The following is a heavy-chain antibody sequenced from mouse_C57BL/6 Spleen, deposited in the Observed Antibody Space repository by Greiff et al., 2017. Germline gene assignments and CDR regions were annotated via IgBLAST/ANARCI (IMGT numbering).Heavy chain of an antibody. CDR1: GYAFSSYW. D-gene: IGHD1-1*01. CDR2: IYPGVGDT. V-gene: IGHV1-80*01. CDR3: ASGGVYYCGSSYVFYAKDY. Sequence: VQLQQSGAELVKPGASVKISCKASGYAFSSYWMNWVKQRPGKGLEWIGQIYPGVGDTNYNGKFKGQATLSADKSSSTAYLQLSSLTSEGYAVYFCASGGVYYCGSSYVFYAKDYWGQGTSVTVSS. J-gene: IGHJ4*01.